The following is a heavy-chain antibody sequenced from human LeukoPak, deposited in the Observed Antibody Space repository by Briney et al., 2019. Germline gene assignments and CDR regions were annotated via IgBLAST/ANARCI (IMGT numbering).Heavy chain of an antibody. D-gene: IGHD3-16*01. CDR2: ISWSGTTT. CDR3: AKDESTGGFAPGYFYGMGV. V-gene: IGHV3-9*01. Sequence: QPGRSLRLSCVVSGFRFDDYGLHWVRQAPGKGLEWVSGISWSGTTTGYADSVKGRFTTSRDSAKNSLYLQMDSLRVEDTALYYCAKDESTGGFAPGYFYGMGVWGQGTTVTVSS. J-gene: IGHJ6*02. CDR1: GFRFDDYG.